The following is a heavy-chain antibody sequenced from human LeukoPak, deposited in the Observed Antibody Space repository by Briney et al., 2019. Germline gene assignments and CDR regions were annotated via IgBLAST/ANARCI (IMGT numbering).Heavy chain of an antibody. Sequence: PSETLSLTCTVSGASISSGGYYWSWIRQPPGKGLEWIGEINHSGSTKYNPSLKSRVTISVDTSKNQFSLKLSSVTAADTAVYYCARINSTVTTYWTFDYWGQGTLVTVSS. V-gene: IGHV4-39*07. CDR1: GASISSGGYY. D-gene: IGHD4-17*01. CDR2: INHSGST. J-gene: IGHJ4*02. CDR3: ARINSTVTTYWTFDY.